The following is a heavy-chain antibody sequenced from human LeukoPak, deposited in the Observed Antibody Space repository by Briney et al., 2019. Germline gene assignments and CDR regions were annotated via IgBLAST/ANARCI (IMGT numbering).Heavy chain of an antibody. Sequence: GGSLRLSCAASGFSVSMNYMTWVRQAPGKGLEWVSVIFSGGTTYYADSVKGRFTVSRDNSKNMMYLQMNSLRAEDAAVYYCARFSGPGMQHYYYYMDVWGTGTTVTVSS. V-gene: IGHV3-53*01. CDR2: IFSGGTT. D-gene: IGHD3-10*01. J-gene: IGHJ6*03. CDR1: GFSVSMNY. CDR3: ARFSGPGMQHYYYYMDV.